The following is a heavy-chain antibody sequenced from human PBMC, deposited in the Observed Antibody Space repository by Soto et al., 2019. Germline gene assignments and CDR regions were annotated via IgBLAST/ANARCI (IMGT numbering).Heavy chain of an antibody. V-gene: IGHV3-53*01. Sequence: GGSLRLSCAASGFTVSSNYMSWVRQSPGKGLGWVSVIYSGGSTYYADSVKGRFTISRDNSKNTLYLQMNSLRAEDTAVYYCARTIYGGNSYAFDIWGQGTMVTVSS. CDR3: ARTIYGGNSYAFDI. D-gene: IGHD2-21*02. J-gene: IGHJ3*02. CDR2: IYSGGST. CDR1: GFTVSSNY.